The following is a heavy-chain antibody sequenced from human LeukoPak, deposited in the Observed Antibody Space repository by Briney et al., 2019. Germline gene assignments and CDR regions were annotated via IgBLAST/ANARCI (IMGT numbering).Heavy chain of an antibody. CDR2: ISYDGSNK. CDR1: GFTFSSYG. V-gene: IGHV3-30*19. Sequence: GGSLRLSRAASGFTFSSYGMHWVRQAPGKGLEWVAVISYDGSNKYYADSVKGRFTISRDNSKNTLYLQMNSLRAEDTAVYYCARDLAELLWFGESVLSYGMDVWGQGTTVTVSS. J-gene: IGHJ6*02. CDR3: ARDLAELLWFGESVLSYGMDV. D-gene: IGHD3-10*01.